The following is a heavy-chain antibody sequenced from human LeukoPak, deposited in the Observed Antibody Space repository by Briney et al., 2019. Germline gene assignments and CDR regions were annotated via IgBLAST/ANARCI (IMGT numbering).Heavy chain of an antibody. CDR2: IYYSGST. Sequence: SETLSLTCTVSGGSISSYYYNWIRQPPGKGLEWIGYIYYSGSTNYNPSLKSRVTISVDTSKNQFSLKLTSVTAADTAVYYCARGTVTTDYFLHWGQGTLVTVSP. CDR3: ARGTVTTDYFLH. CDR1: GGSISSYY. D-gene: IGHD4-17*01. J-gene: IGHJ1*01. V-gene: IGHV4-59*01.